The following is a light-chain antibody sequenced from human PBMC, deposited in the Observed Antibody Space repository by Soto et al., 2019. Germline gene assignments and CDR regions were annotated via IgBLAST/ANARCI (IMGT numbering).Light chain of an antibody. CDR2: GGS. CDR1: QSVSSSY. CDR3: QQYGTSPLT. V-gene: IGKV3-20*01. Sequence: NVLTQSPGTLSLSPGERATLSCRASQSVSSSYLAWYQQRPGQAPRLLIYGGSSRATGIPDRFSGSGSGTDFTLTISRLEPEDFAMYYCQQYGTSPLTFGGGTKVDIK. J-gene: IGKJ4*01.